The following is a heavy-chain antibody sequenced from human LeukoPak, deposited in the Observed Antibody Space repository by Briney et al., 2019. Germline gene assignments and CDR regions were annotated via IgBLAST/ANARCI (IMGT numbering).Heavy chain of an antibody. CDR2: INHSGSN. CDR1: GGSFSGYY. CDR3: ARGHRYYYDSIGYRREAFDI. D-gene: IGHD3-22*01. Sequence: SETLSLTCAVYGGSFSGYYWSWIRQPPGKGLEWIGEINHSGSNNYNASLKRRGTISVDTSKNQFSLKLSSVTAAATAVYYCARGHRYYYDSIGYRREAFDIWGQGTMVTVSS. J-gene: IGHJ3*02. V-gene: IGHV4-34*01.